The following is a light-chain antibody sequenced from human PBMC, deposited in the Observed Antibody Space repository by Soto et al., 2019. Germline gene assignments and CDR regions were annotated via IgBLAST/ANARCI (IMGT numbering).Light chain of an antibody. J-gene: IGKJ1*01. CDR3: QQYYSFPPT. CDR2: AAS. Sequence: DIQMTQSPSSLSASVGDRVTLTCRATQSISKYLNWYQQKPGKAPELLIYAASTLQSGVPSRFSGSGSGTDFTLTISCLQSEDFATYYCQQYYSFPPTFGQGTKVDIK. V-gene: IGKV1-39*01. CDR1: QSISKY.